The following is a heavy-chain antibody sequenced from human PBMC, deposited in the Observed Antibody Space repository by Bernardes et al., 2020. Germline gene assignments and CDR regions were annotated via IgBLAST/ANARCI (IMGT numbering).Heavy chain of an antibody. CDR3: AREGAVAGHFYYYFGMDV. CDR1: GFTFNTYG. J-gene: IGHJ6*01. V-gene: IGHV3-33*01. D-gene: IGHD6-19*01. Sequence: GGPLRLSCVASGFTFNTYGMPWVRQAPGKGLEWIGFIWFDGNNKAYAESVKGRFSLSRDNSKNTVYLQMNGLRVDDTAVYYCAREGAVAGHFYYYFGMDVWGQGTTVTVAS. CDR2: IWFDGNNK.